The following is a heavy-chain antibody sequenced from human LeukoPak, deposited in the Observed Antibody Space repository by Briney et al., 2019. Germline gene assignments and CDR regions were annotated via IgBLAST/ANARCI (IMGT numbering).Heavy chain of an antibody. CDR1: GFTFSSYA. D-gene: IGHD6-19*01. Sequence: PGRSLRLSCAASGFTFSSYAMHWVRQAPGKGLEWVAVISYDGSNKYYADSVKGRFTISRDNSKNTLYLQMNSLRAEDTAVYYCARDRSSGWYYFDYWGQGTLDTVSS. V-gene: IGHV3-30*04. J-gene: IGHJ4*02. CDR3: ARDRSSGWYYFDY. CDR2: ISYDGSNK.